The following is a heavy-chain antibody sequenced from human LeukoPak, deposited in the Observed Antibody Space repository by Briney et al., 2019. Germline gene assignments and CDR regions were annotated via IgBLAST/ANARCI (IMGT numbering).Heavy chain of an antibody. D-gene: IGHD2-2*01. CDR2: INHSGST. V-gene: IGHV4-34*01. J-gene: IGHJ6*03. CDR1: GGSLTGYY. CDR3: ARVLVVEPSALSKRNYYYNMDV. Sequence: LETLSLTCAVYGGSLTGYYWTWIRQPPGKGLEWIGDINHSGSTNLNPSFESRGTISVDTSKNQLSLRMNSVTAADTAVYFCARVLVVEPSALSKRNYYYNMDVSGKGTTIIVSS.